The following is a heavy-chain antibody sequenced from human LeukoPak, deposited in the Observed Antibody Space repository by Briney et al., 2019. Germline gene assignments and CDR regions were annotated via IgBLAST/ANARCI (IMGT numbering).Heavy chain of an antibody. Sequence: GGSLRLSCAASGFTFSSYSMNWVRQAPGKGLEWVSYISSSSSTIYYADSVKGRFTISRDNAKNSLYLQMNSLRAEDTAVYYCARDPLSISTVVPVGYWGQGTLVTVSS. D-gene: IGHD2-2*01. CDR1: GFTFSSYS. V-gene: IGHV3-48*01. J-gene: IGHJ4*02. CDR3: ARDPLSISTVVPVGY. CDR2: ISSSSSTI.